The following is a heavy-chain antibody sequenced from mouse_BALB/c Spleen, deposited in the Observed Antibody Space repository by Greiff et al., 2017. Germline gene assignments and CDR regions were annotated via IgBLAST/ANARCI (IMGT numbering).Heavy chain of an antibody. Sequence: DVQLQESGGGLVQPGGSLKLSCAASGFTFSSYTMSWVRQTPEKRLEWVAYISNGGGSTYYPDTVKGRFTISRDNAKNTLYLQMSSLKSEDTAMYYCASLNWDWFAYWGQGTLVTVSA. CDR3: ASLNWDWFAY. D-gene: IGHD4-1*02. CDR1: GFTFSSYT. CDR2: ISNGGGST. J-gene: IGHJ3*01. V-gene: IGHV5-12-2*01.